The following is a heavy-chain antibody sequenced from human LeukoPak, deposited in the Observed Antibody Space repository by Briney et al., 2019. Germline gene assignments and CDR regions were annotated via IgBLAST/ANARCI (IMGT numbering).Heavy chain of an antibody. CDR2: ISYDGSNK. CDR3: AKAEDSSSWFLSPNYYYYMDV. V-gene: IGHV3-30*18. CDR1: GFTFSSYG. D-gene: IGHD6-13*01. Sequence: GGSLRLSCAASGFTFSSYGMHWVRQAPGKGLEWVAVISYDGSNKYYADSVKGRFTISRDNSKNTLYLQMNSLRAEDTAVYYCAKAEDSSSWFLSPNYYYYMDVWGKGTTVTVSS. J-gene: IGHJ6*03.